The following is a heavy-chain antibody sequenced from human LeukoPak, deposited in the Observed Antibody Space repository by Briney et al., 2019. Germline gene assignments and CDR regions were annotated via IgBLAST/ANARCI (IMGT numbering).Heavy chain of an antibody. J-gene: IGHJ6*02. CDR2: INHSGST. V-gene: IGHV4-34*01. CDR3: ARPQEYNTRPSYYYYGMDV. Sequence: GSLRLSCAASGFTFSSYSMSWIRQPPGKGLEWIGEINHSGSTNYNPSLKSRVTISADTSKNQFSLKLSSVTAADTAVYYCARPQEYNTRPSYYYYGMDVWGQGTTVTVSS. D-gene: IGHD6-6*01. CDR1: GFTFSSYS.